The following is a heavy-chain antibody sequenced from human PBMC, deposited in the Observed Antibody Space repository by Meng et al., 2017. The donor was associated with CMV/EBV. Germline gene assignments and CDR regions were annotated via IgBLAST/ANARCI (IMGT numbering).Heavy chain of an antibody. D-gene: IGHD3-3*01. CDR3: ARDYDFGGRMDV. V-gene: IGHV3-33*01. CDR2: IWYDGSNK. Sequence: GESLKISCAASGFTFSSYGMHWVRQAPGKGLEWVAVIWYDGSNKYYADSVKGRFTISRDNSKNTLYLQMNSLRVEDTAVYYCARDYDFGGRMDVWGQGTTVTVSS. J-gene: IGHJ6*02. CDR1: GFTFSSYG.